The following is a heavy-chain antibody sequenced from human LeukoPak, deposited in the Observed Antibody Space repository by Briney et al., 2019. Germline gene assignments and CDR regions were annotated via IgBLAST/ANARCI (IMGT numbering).Heavy chain of an antibody. D-gene: IGHD3-3*01. Sequence: ASVKVSCKASGYTFSSYGITWVRQAPGQGLEWMGWISAHNGNTNYAQNLQGRVTMTTDASTSTAYMELRSLRSDDTAVYYCARGHSAIFGVVTSDYWGQGTLVTVPS. J-gene: IGHJ4*02. CDR2: ISAHNGNT. CDR3: ARGHSAIFGVVTSDY. V-gene: IGHV1-18*01. CDR1: GYTFSSYG.